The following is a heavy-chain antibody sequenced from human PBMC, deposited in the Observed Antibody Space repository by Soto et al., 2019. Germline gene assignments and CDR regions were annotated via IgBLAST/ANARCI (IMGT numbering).Heavy chain of an antibody. CDR1: GFTFTSSA. D-gene: IGHD3-22*01. J-gene: IGHJ3*02. V-gene: IGHV1-58*01. Sequence: GASVKVSCKASGFTFTSSAVRWVRQARGQRLEWIGWIVVGSGNTNYAQKFQERVTITRDMSTSTAYMELSSLRSEDTAVYYCAAVYYDSSGYYLPLAFDIWGQGTMVTVSS. CDR3: AAVYYDSSGYYLPLAFDI. CDR2: IVVGSGNT.